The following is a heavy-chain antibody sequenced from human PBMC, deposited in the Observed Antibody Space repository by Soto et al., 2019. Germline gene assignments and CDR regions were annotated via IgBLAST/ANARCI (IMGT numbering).Heavy chain of an antibody. V-gene: IGHV3-23*01. CDR1: GFNFSNYA. J-gene: IGHJ4*02. CDR2: ISGNGGST. D-gene: IGHD2-2*01. CDR3: AKRPASIITFDY. Sequence: GGSLRLSCAASGFNFSNYAMSWVRQAPGKGLEWVSTISGNGGSTYYADSVKGRFTISRDNSKNMLFLQINSLRDDDSAVYYCAKRPASIITFDYWGQGTPVTVSS.